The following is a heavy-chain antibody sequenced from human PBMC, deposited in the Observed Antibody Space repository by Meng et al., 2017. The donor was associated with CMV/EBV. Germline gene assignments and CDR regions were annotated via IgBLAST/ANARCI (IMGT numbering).Heavy chain of an antibody. J-gene: IGHJ4*02. CDR3: ARDGRPTTASMGF. CDR2: ISYDGSNK. Sequence: QVQWVGLGGGRAQPGGSLRLSCAAVGFTFSSYAMHWVRQAPGKGLEWVAVISYDGSNKYYADSVKARFTISRDNSKNTLYLQMNSLRAEDTAVYYCARDGRPTTASMGFWGQGTLVTVSS. V-gene: IGHV3-30-3*01. D-gene: IGHD4-17*01. CDR1: GFTFSSYA.